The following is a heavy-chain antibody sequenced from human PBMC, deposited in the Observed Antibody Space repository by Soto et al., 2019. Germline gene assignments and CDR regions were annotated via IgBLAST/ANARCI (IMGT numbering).Heavy chain of an antibody. V-gene: IGHV4-34*01. CDR1: GGSFSGYY. J-gene: IGHJ5*02. Sequence: QVQLQQWGAGLLKPSETLSLTCAVYGGSFSGYYWSWIRQPPGKGLEWIGEINHSGSTNYNPSLKSRVTISVDTSKNQFSLKLSSVNAAGTAVYYCAGGVRFLEWFFNPRYNWFDPWGQGTLVAVAA. CDR2: INHSGST. D-gene: IGHD3-3*01. CDR3: AGGVRFLEWFFNPRYNWFDP.